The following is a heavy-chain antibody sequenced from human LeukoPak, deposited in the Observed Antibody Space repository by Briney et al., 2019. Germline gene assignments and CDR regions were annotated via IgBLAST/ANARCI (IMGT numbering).Heavy chain of an antibody. CDR1: GYTFTAHY. J-gene: IGHJ4*02. Sequence: AASVKVSCKASGYTFTAHYMHWVRQAPGQGPEWMGRINPNNGDTKFAQTFQGRVTMTRDTSINTAYMELSRLRSDDTAIYYCARDSSIGFTYSLAFDYWGRGTLVIVSS. CDR2: INPNNGDT. D-gene: IGHD5-18*01. CDR3: ARDSSIGFTYSLAFDY. V-gene: IGHV1-2*06.